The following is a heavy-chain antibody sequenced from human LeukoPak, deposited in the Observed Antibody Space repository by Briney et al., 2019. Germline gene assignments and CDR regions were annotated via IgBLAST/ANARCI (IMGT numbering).Heavy chain of an antibody. CDR2: ISGSGGIT. CDR1: GFTFSSYA. J-gene: IGHJ6*03. CDR3: AKGIVDYYYYYYMDV. D-gene: IGHD1-26*01. V-gene: IGHV3-23*01. Sequence: GGSLRLSCAASGFTFSSYAMSWVRQAPGKGLEWVSGISGSGGITYYADSVKGRFTISRDNSKNTLYLQMNSLRAEDTAVYYCAKGIVDYYYYYYMDVWGKGTTVTVSS.